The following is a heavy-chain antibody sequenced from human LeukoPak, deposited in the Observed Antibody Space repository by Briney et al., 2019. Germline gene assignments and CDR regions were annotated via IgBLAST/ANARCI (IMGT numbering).Heavy chain of an antibody. CDR2: ISSSSSTI. CDR3: AREDYYYYMDV. V-gene: IGHV3-48*01. CDR1: GFTFSSYS. Sequence: GGSLRLSCAASGFTFSSYSMNWVRQAPGKGLEWVSYISSSSSTIYYADSVKGRFTISRDNAKNSLYLQMNSLRAEDTAVYYCAREDYYYYMDVWGKGITVTVSS. J-gene: IGHJ6*03.